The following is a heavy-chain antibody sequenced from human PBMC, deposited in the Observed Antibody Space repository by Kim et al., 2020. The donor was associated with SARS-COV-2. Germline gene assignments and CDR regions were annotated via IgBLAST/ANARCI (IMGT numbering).Heavy chain of an antibody. Sequence: GGSLRLSCAASGFTFSSYGMHWVRQAPGKGLEWVAVIWYDGSNKYYADSVKGRFTISRDNSKNTLYLQMNSLRAEDTAVYYCARDRPDYDILTGMPDYWGQGTLVTVSS. V-gene: IGHV3-33*01. CDR2: IWYDGSNK. J-gene: IGHJ4*02. CDR3: ARDRPDYDILTGMPDY. CDR1: GFTFSSYG. D-gene: IGHD3-9*01.